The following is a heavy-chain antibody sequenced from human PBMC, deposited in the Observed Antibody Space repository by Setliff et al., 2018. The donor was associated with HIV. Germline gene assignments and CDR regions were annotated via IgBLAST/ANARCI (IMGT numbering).Heavy chain of an antibody. D-gene: IGHD4-4*01. Sequence: PSETLSLTCTVSGGSISSGAYYWTWIRQQPGKGLEWIGYIYHSGITYYNPSLKSRINISVDTSKNQFSLNLSSVTAADTAVYLCARASGDAYRHPRDYNYYYMDVWGKGDMVTVSS. CDR1: GGSISSGAYY. J-gene: IGHJ6*03. CDR3: ARASGDAYRHPRDYNYYYMDV. V-gene: IGHV4-31*03. CDR2: IYHSGIT.